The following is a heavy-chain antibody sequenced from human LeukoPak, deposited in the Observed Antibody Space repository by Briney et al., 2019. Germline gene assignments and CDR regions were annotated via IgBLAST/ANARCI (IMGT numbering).Heavy chain of an antibody. J-gene: IGHJ3*02. Sequence: PGGSLRLSCAASGFTFSSYATHWVRQAPGKGLEWVAVISYDGSNKYYADSVKGRFTISRDNSKNTLYLQMNSLRAEDTAVYYCARVGGTMIVVVAGAFDIWGQGTMVTVSS. V-gene: IGHV3-30-3*01. CDR3: ARVGGTMIVVVAGAFDI. CDR2: ISYDGSNK. CDR1: GFTFSSYA. D-gene: IGHD3-22*01.